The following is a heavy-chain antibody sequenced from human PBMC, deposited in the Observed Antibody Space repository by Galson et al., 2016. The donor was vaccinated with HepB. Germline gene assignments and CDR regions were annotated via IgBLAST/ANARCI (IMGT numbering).Heavy chain of an antibody. CDR1: GGPISSASYF. V-gene: IGHV4-39*01. J-gene: IGHJ4*02. D-gene: IGHD5-18*01. CDR2: IHSNGTT. Sequence: SETLSLTCTVSGGPISSASYFWGWIRQPPGKGLEWIGTIHSNGTTYYNSSLKSRVTVSIDTSKNQFSLHLSSVTAADTAVYFCATRHSTDYSDYWGQGTRVTVSS. CDR3: ATRHSTDYSDY.